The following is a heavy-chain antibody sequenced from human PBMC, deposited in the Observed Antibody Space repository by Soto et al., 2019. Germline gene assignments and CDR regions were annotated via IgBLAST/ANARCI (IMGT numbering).Heavy chain of an antibody. J-gene: IGHJ4*02. D-gene: IGHD1-1*01. CDR3: AKDTVMATTVFDY. V-gene: IGHV3-23*01. CDR2: ISGSGGST. CDR1: GFTFSSHW. Sequence: GGSLRLSCAASGFTFSSHWMHWVRQAPGKGLEWVSAISGSGGSTYYADSVKGRFTISRDNSKNTLYLQMNSLRADDTAIYYCAKDTVMATTVFDYWGQGTLVTVSS.